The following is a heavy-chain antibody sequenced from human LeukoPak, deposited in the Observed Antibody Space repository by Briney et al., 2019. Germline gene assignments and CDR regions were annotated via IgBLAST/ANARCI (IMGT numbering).Heavy chain of an antibody. D-gene: IGHD2-15*01. J-gene: IGHJ4*02. CDR1: GGSISSSDYY. Sequence: SETLSLTCTVSGGSISSSDYYWGWIRQPPGKGLEYIGIIYYSGSTYYNPSLKSRVTISEDTSKNQFSLKLNSVTAADTAGYYGGEISGGGYSGHCPFDYWGKETLVTFS. V-gene: IGHV4-39*07. CDR2: IYYSGST. CDR3: GEISGGGYSGHCPFDY.